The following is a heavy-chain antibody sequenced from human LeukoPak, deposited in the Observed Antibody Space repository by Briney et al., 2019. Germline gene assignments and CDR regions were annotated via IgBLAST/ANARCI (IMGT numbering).Heavy chain of an antibody. CDR2: IYYSGST. CDR3: ASGLSSGYYVLGAFDI. V-gene: IGHV4-39*07. D-gene: IGHD3-22*01. J-gene: IGHJ3*02. Sequence: SETLSLTCTVSGDSISSGDYYWGWIRQPPGKGLEWIGSIYYSGSTYYNPSLKSRVTISVDTSKNQFSLKLSSVTAADTAVYYCASGLSSGYYVLGAFDIWGQGTMVTVSS. CDR1: GDSISSGDYY.